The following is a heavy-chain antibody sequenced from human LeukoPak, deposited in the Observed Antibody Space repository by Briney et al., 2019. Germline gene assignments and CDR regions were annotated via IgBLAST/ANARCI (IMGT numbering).Heavy chain of an antibody. J-gene: IGHJ4*02. V-gene: IGHV1-2*02. CDR1: GYTFTGYY. CDR2: INPNSGGT. CDR3: ARGKELTYYYDSSGYFY. D-gene: IGHD3-22*01. Sequence: ASVKVSCKASGYTFTGYYMHWVRQAPGQGLEWMGWINPNSGGTNYAQKFQGRVTMTRDTSISTAYMELSRLRSDDTAVYYCARGKELTYYYDSSGYFYWGQGTLVTVSS.